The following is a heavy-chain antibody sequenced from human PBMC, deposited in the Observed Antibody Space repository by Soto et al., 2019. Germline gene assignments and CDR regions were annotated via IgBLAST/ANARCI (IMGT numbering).Heavy chain of an antibody. V-gene: IGHV1-69*12. CDR1: GGTFSSYA. CDR3: ARGDKIELVPAALGSLVY. J-gene: IGHJ4*02. D-gene: IGHD2-2*01. Sequence: QVQLMQSGAEVKKPGSSVKVSCKASGGTFSSYAMNWVRQAPGQGLEWMGGIIPIFGTANNAQKFQGRVTITADESTSTSYMELSSLRSEDTAVYYCARGDKIELVPAALGSLVYWGQGTLVTVSS. CDR2: IIPIFGTA.